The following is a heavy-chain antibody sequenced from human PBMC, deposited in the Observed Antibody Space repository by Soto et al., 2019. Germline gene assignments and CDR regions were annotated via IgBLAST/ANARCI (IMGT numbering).Heavy chain of an antibody. CDR1: GFSLSTGGVG. V-gene: IGHV2-5*02. CDR3: VHSRCGGDCLRSYSSHYYYGMDV. CDR2: IYWDNDK. J-gene: IGHJ6*02. Sequence: ITLKESGPTLVKPTQNLTLTCTFSGFSLSTGGVGVAWIRQPPGKALEWLALIYWDNDKRYSPSLQSRLTFTKDTSKNQVVLTMTNMDPVDTDTYYCVHSRCGGDCLRSYSSHYYYGMDVWGQGTTVTVFS. D-gene: IGHD2-21*02.